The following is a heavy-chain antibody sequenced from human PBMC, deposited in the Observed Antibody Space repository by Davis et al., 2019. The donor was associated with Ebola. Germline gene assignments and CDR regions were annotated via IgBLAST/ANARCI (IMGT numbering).Heavy chain of an antibody. CDR2: ISYDGSNK. J-gene: IGHJ6*04. CDR3: AKDHAHGYGNYGMDV. CDR1: GFIFSSYV. V-gene: IGHV3-30*18. D-gene: IGHD3-16*01. Sequence: GESLKISCAASGFIFSSYVMSWVRQAPGKGLEWVAVISYDGSNKYYADSVKGRFTISRDNSKNTLYLQMNSLRAEDTAVYYCAKDHAHGYGNYGMDVWGKGTTVTVSS.